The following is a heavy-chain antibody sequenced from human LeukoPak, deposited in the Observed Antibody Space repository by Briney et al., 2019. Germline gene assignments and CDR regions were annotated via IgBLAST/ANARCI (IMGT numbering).Heavy chain of an antibody. J-gene: IGHJ4*02. CDR3: ASRGFFVPAAIWLRPYYY. D-gene: IGHD2-2*01. Sequence: ASVKVSCTASGYTFTSYYMHWVRQGPGQGLEWMGIINPSGGSTSYAQKFQGRVTMTRDTSTSTVYMELSSLRSEDTAVYYCASRGFFVPAAIWLRPYYYWGQGTLVTVSS. CDR2: INPSGGST. V-gene: IGHV1-46*01. CDR1: GYTFTSYY.